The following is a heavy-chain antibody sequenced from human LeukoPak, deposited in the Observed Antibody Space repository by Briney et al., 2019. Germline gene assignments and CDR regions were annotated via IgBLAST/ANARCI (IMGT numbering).Heavy chain of an antibody. J-gene: IGHJ4*02. CDR1: EFTFRNFG. CDR3: ARILGSGYSAEF. CDR2: IHYDGNKK. V-gene: IGHV3-33*01. Sequence: GGSLRLSCAASEFTFRNFGMHWVRQAQGKGLEWVAVIHYDGNKKYYADSVKGRFTISKDNSKNTLYLQMNSLRAEDTAVYYCARILGSGYSAEFWGQGTLVTVSS. D-gene: IGHD3-22*01.